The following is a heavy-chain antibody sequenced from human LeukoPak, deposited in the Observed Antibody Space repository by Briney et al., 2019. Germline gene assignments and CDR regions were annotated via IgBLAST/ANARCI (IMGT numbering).Heavy chain of an antibody. CDR3: ARYSLSSSKYYYYYMDV. Sequence: GGSLRLSCAASGFTFTNYALSWVRQAPGKGLEWVSTVSNSAYSTYYADSVKGRFTVFRDNSKNTVDLQMNSLRAEDTAVYYCARYSLSSSKYYYYYMDVWGKGTTVTVSS. CDR1: GFTFTNYA. J-gene: IGHJ6*03. V-gene: IGHV3-23*01. CDR2: VSNSAYST. D-gene: IGHD5/OR15-5a*01.